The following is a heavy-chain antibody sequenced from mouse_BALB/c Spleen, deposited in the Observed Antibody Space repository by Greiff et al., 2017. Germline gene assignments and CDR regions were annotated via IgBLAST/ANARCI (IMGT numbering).Heavy chain of an antibody. D-gene: IGHD2-14*01. Sequence: LQESGPELVKPGASVKISCKASGYAFSSSWMNWVKQRPGQGLEWIGRIYPGDGDTNYNGKFKGKATLTADKSSSTAYMQLSSLTSVDSAVYFCARSFYRYDVGGAMDYWGQGTSVTVSS. V-gene: IGHV1-82*01. CDR3: ARSFYRYDVGGAMDY. CDR2: IYPGDGDT. CDR1: GYAFSSSW. J-gene: IGHJ4*01.